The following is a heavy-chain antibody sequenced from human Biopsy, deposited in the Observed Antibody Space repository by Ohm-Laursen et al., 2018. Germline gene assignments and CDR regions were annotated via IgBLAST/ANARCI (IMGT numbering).Heavy chain of an antibody. Sequence: SDILSLTCTVSGGSITSYSWSWIRQPPGKGLEPIGYIYNTGDTTYNPSLQSRVTISLDTSNNQLSLRLRSVTAADAAVYYCARRSAANWYFNLWGRGTLVTVSS. J-gene: IGHJ2*01. D-gene: IGHD6-25*01. CDR3: ARRSAANWYFNL. CDR2: IYNTGDT. V-gene: IGHV4-59*08. CDR1: GGSITSYS.